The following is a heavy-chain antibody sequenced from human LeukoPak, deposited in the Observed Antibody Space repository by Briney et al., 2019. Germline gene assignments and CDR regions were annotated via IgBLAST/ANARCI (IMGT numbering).Heavy chain of an antibody. CDR3: ATDLKKGDSGCFDY. V-gene: IGHV7-4-1*02. CDR1: GYTFTNYT. D-gene: IGHD6-19*01. Sequence: ASVKVSCKASGYTFTNYTLNWVRQAPGQGLEWMGWIDTNTGNPTYAQGFIGRFVFSLDTSVSTAYLHISSLEAEDTAIYYCATDLKKGDSGCFDYWGQGTLVTVSS. CDR2: IDTNTGNP. J-gene: IGHJ4*02.